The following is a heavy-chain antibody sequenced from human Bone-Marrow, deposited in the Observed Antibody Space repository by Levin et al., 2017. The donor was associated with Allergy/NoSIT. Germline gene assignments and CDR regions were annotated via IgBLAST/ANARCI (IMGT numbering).Heavy chain of an antibody. CDR2: IWYDGSNK. J-gene: IGHJ6*03. CDR1: GFTFSSYG. Sequence: GGSLRLSCAASGFTFSSYGMHWVRQAPGKGLEWVAVIWYDGSNKYYADSVKGRFTISRDNSKNTLYLQMNSLRAEDTAVYYCARAGWIQLWLAQLDYYYYMDVWGKGTTVTVSS. CDR3: ARAGWIQLWLAQLDYYYYMDV. V-gene: IGHV3-33*01. D-gene: IGHD5-18*01.